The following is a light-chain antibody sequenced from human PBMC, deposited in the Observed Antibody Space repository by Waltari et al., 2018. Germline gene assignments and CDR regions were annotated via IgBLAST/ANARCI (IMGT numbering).Light chain of an antibody. Sequence: DIQMTQSPFTLSASVGDRVTITCRASQSISSWLAWYQHKPGKGPNLLINKASSLESGVPSRFSGSGSGTEFTLTISSLQPDDFATYYCQQYKSYPLTFGGGTKVEIK. CDR2: KAS. J-gene: IGKJ4*01. CDR3: QQYKSYPLT. CDR1: QSISSW. V-gene: IGKV1-5*03.